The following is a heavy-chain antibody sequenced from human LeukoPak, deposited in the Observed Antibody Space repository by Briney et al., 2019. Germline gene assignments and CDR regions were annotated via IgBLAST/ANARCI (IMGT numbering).Heavy chain of an antibody. CDR3: AREVSEGFDF. CDR1: GFTFSSYS. Sequence: PGGSLTLSCAASGFTFSSYSMNWVRQAPGKGLEWVSYISSSSSTIYHAGSVKGRFAISRDNAKNSLYLQMNSLRAEDTAIYYCAREVSEGFDFWGQGTLVTVSS. V-gene: IGHV3-48*04. D-gene: IGHD3-22*01. J-gene: IGHJ4*02. CDR2: ISSSSSTI.